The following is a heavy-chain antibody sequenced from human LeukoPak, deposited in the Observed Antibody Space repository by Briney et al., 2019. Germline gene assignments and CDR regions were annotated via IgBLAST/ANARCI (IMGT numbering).Heavy chain of an antibody. D-gene: IGHD2-8*01. CDR3: ARGLLMVYARGWDY. CDR2: IKQDGSEK. J-gene: IGHJ4*02. V-gene: IGHV3-7*01. CDR1: GFTLSSYW. Sequence: GGSLRLSCAASGFTLSSYWMSWVRQAPGKGLEWVANIKQDGSEKYYVDSVKGRFTISRDNAKDSLYLQMNSLRAEDTAVYYCARGLLMVYARGWDYWGQGTLVTVSS.